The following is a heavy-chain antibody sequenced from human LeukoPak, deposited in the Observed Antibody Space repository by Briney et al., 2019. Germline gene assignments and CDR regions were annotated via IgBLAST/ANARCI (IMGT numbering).Heavy chain of an antibody. V-gene: IGHV4-4*07. J-gene: IGHJ6*02. Sequence: SETLSLTCTVSGGPISTYYWSWIRQPAGKGLEWIGHIYTSGSTNYNPSLKSRVTMSVDTSKNQFSLKLSSVTAADTAVYYCARTPYYGMDVWGQGTTVTVSS. CDR1: GGPISTYY. CDR2: IYTSGST. CDR3: ARTPYYGMDV.